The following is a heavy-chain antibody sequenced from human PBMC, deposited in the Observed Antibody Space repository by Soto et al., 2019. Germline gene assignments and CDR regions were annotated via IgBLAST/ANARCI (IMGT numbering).Heavy chain of an antibody. V-gene: IGHV1-46*03. Sequence: GASVKVSCKASGYTFTSYYMHWVRQAPGQGLEWMGIINPSGGSTSYAQKFQGRVTMTRDTSTSTVYMELSSLRSEDTAVYYCAIGREGGSYSNYDGYYYGMDVWGQGTTVSVS. CDR3: AIGREGGSYSNYDGYYYGMDV. CDR1: GYTFTSYY. J-gene: IGHJ6*02. D-gene: IGHD4-4*01. CDR2: INPSGGST.